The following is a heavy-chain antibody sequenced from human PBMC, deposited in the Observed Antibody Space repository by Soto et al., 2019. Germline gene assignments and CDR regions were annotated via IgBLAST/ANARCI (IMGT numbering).Heavy chain of an antibody. Sequence: VSVKVSCKASGYTFTSYYIHWVQQAPGQGLEWMGITNPSGASTSYAQKFQGRVTMTRDTSTSTVYMELSSLRSEDTAVYYCAREGYSSGYYYFDYWGQGTLVTVSS. V-gene: IGHV1-46*01. CDR3: AREGYSSGYYYFDY. D-gene: IGHD6-19*01. CDR1: GYTFTSYY. CDR2: TNPSGAST. J-gene: IGHJ4*02.